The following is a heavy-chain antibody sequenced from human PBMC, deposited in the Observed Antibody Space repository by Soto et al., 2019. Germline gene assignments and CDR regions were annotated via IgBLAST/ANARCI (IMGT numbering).Heavy chain of an antibody. CDR2: ITSTSSTK. D-gene: IGHD3-10*01. Sequence: GWSLRLSCAASGFTFSSHAMNWVRQAPGKGLEWLSYITSTSSTKSYADSVKGRFTISRDNAKNSLYLQMNSLRDEDTAVYYCARRITMVRGPYYYYALDVWGQGPTV. V-gene: IGHV3-48*02. CDR1: GFTFSSHA. CDR3: ARRITMVRGPYYYYALDV. J-gene: IGHJ6*02.